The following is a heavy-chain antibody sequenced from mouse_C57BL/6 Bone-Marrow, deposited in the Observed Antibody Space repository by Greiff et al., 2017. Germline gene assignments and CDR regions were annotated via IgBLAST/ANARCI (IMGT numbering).Heavy chain of an antibody. Sequence: EVKLVESGPVLVKPGASVKMSCKASGYTFTDYYMNWVKQSHGKSLEWIGVINPYNGGTSYNQKFKGKATLTVDKSSSTAYMELNSLTSEDSAVYYCARINYDYAMDYWGQGTSVTVSS. J-gene: IGHJ4*01. CDR1: GYTFTDYY. CDR2: INPYNGGT. CDR3: ARINYDYAMDY. V-gene: IGHV1-19*01. D-gene: IGHD2-1*01.